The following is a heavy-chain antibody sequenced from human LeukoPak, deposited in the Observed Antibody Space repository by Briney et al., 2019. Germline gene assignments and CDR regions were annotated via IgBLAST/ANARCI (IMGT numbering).Heavy chain of an antibody. CDR3: AKRGVVIRAILVGFHKEAYYFDS. CDR1: GITLANYG. D-gene: IGHD2-21*01. Sequence: GGSLRLSCVVSGITLANYGMSWVRQAPGKGLEWVAGVSGSGGSTNYADSVKGRFTISRDNPKNTLYLQMNSLRAEDAAVYFCAKRGVVIRAILVGFHKEAYYFDSWGQGALVTVSS. J-gene: IGHJ4*02. CDR2: VSGSGGST. V-gene: IGHV3-23*01.